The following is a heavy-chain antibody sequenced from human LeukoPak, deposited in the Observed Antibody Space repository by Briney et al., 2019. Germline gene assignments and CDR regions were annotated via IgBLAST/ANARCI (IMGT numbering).Heavy chain of an antibody. D-gene: IGHD5-24*01. CDR3: ASHPIRTADY. CDR2: ISGSGGST. Sequence: PGGSLRLSCAASGFTFSNYAMTWVRQAPGRGLEWGSGISGSGGSTYYADSVKGRFTISRDNSKNTLYLQMNSLRAEDTAVYYCASHPIRTADYWGQGTLVTVSS. J-gene: IGHJ4*02. CDR1: GFTFSNYA. V-gene: IGHV3-23*01.